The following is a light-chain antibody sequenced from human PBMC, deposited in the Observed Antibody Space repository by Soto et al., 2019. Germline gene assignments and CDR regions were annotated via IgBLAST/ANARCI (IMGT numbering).Light chain of an antibody. V-gene: IGKV1-39*01. Sequence: DIQMTQSPSSLSAYVGDRVTITCRASQSISNYLNWYQQKPGKAPKLLNYAAYSLQSGDPSRFSCSGSGTDFTLTIISLQPEDFATYYCQQSSGTFGPGTKGDIK. CDR3: QQSSGT. CDR1: QSISNY. J-gene: IGKJ3*01. CDR2: AAY.